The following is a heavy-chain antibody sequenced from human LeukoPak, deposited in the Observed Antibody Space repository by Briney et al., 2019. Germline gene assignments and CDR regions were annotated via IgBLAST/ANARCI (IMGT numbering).Heavy chain of an antibody. V-gene: IGHV1-2*02. J-gene: IGHJ3*02. Sequence: SVKVSCKASGYTFTAYYLHWVRQAPGQGLEWMGWINPNSGGTNYAQKFQGRVTMTRDTSISTAYMELSRLRSDDTAVYYCASVRGYCSGGSCYPDAFDIWGQGTMVTVSS. D-gene: IGHD2-15*01. CDR2: INPNSGGT. CDR1: GYTFTAYY. CDR3: ASVRGYCSGGSCYPDAFDI.